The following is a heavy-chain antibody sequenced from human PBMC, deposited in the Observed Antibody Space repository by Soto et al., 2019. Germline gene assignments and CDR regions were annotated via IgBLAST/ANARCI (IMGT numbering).Heavy chain of an antibody. Sequence: GGSLRLSCAASGFTFSRYGMHWVRQAPGKGLEWVAVITYDGSKKYYADSVKGRFTISRDNSKSTLYLQMNSLRAEDTAVYYCAKDYDYYSSSLQWGQDTLAIDSS. V-gene: IGHV3-30*18. CDR1: GFTFSRYG. CDR2: ITYDGSKK. CDR3: AKDYDYYSSSLQ. D-gene: IGHD3-22*01. J-gene: IGHJ1*01.